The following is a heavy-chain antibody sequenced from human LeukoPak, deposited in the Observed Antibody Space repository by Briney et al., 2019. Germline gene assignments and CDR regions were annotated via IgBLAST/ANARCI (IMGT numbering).Heavy chain of an antibody. J-gene: IGHJ6*02. CDR1: GGSISSSSYY. V-gene: IGHV4-39*07. Sequence: RSSETLSLTCTVSGGSISSSSYYWGWIRQPPGKGLEWIGSIYYSGSTYYNPSLRSRVTISVDTSKNQFSLKLSSVTAADTAVYYCARDTSVEAMIESYYYYGMDVWGQGTTVTVSS. CDR3: ARDTSVEAMIESYYYYGMDV. D-gene: IGHD3-22*01. CDR2: IYYSGST.